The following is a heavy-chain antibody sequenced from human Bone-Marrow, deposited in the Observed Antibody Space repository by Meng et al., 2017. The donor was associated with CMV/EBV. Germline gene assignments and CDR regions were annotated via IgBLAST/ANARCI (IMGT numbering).Heavy chain of an antibody. CDR1: GYTFTSYG. D-gene: IGHD6-13*01. CDR2: INHNRGGT. Sequence: ASVKVSCKASGYTFTSYGISGVRQAPGKGLEGVGWINHNRGGTNYAQKFQGGVTMTRDKSISTAYMELSRLRSDDTAVYYCARGTYSSSDNWFDPWGQGTLVTVSS. CDR3: ARGTYSSSDNWFDP. V-gene: IGHV1-2*02. J-gene: IGHJ5*02.